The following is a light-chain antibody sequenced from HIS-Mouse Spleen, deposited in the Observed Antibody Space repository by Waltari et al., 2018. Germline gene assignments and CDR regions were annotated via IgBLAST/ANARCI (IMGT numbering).Light chain of an antibody. J-gene: IGLJ3*02. CDR1: SSDVGSYNL. CDR2: EGS. Sequence: QSALTQPASVSGSPGQSITISCTGTSSDVGSYNLVSWYQQHPGKAPHLMIYEGSRRPSGVSSRFSGSKAGTTASLTISGLQDEDEADYCCCSYAGSSTNWVFGGGTKLTVL. V-gene: IGLV2-23*01. CDR3: CSYAGSSTNWV.